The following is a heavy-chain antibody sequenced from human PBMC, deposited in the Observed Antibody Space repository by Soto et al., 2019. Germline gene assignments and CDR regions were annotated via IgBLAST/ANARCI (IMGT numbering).Heavy chain of an antibody. J-gene: IGHJ5*02. Sequence: QLLQSGGGLVQPGGALTLSCAASGFTFGTTDMSWVRQAPGEGLEWVSTMDGSGGSTYYADSVKGRFTISRDNSRNTVDLQMNSLRGDDTALYYCGKNSGWFNTWGPGALVTVSS. CDR1: GFTFGTTD. CDR2: MDGSGGST. D-gene: IGHD3-10*01. CDR3: GKNSGWFNT. V-gene: IGHV3-23*01.